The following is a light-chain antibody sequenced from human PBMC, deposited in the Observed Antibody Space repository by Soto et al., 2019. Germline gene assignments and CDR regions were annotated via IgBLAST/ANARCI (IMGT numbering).Light chain of an antibody. J-gene: IGKJ1*01. CDR3: QQHLGRHT. CDR1: QSVSGY. V-gene: IGKV3-11*01. CDR2: DAS. Sequence: DIVLTQSPVTLSLYPGERATLSCRASQSVSGYLVWYQQKPGQAPRLLIYDASTRAAGIPARFIGSGSGTDFTLTIRSLEPEDSAVYYCQQHLGRHTFGQGTKVDIK.